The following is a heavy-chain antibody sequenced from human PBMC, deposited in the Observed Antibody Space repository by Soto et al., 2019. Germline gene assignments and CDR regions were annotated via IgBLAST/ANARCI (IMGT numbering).Heavy chain of an antibody. D-gene: IGHD3-10*01. CDR2: TYYRSKWYN. V-gene: IGHV6-1*01. CDR1: GDSVSSNSAA. Sequence: SQTLSLTCAISGDSVSSNSAAWNWIRQSPSRGLEWLGRTYYRSKWYNDYAVSVKSRITINSDTSKNQFSLQLNSVTPEDTAVYYCARDYYGSGSYRSLLYYFDYWGQGTLVTVSS. CDR3: ARDYYGSGSYRSLLYYFDY. J-gene: IGHJ4*02.